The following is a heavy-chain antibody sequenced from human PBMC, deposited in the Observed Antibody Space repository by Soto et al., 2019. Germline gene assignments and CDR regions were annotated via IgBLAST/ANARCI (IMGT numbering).Heavy chain of an antibody. V-gene: IGHV3-74*01. CDR1: GFTFSSYW. D-gene: IGHD3-16*01. Sequence: PGGSLRLSCAASGFTFSSYWIHWVRQAPGKGLVWVSRINSDGSITSYADSVKGRFTISRDNAKNTLYLQMNSLRVDDTAVYYCARGGEYHYYGMDVWGQGTTVTAP. CDR2: INSDGSIT. CDR3: ARGGEYHYYGMDV. J-gene: IGHJ6*02.